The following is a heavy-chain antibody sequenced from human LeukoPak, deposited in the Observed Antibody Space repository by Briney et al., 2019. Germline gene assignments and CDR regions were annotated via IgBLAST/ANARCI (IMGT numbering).Heavy chain of an antibody. Sequence: PSQTLSLTCTVSGGSISSGGYYWSRIRQPPGKGLEWIGYIYHSGSTYYNPSLKSRVTISVDRSKNQFSLKLSSVTAADTAVYYCARAARGWFDPWGQGTLVTVSS. CDR1: GGSISSGGYY. J-gene: IGHJ5*02. CDR3: ARAARGWFDP. CDR2: IYHSGST. V-gene: IGHV4-30-2*01.